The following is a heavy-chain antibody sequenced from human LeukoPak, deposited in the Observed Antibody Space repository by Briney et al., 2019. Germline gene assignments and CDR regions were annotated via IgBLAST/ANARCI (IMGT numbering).Heavy chain of an antibody. Sequence: SETLSLTCTVSGGSISSGSYYWSWLRQPAGKGLEWIGRIYTSGSTNYNPSLKSRVTISVDTSKNQFSLKLSSVTAADTAVYYCARLGYYKKWTRVNAFDIWGQGTMVTVSS. V-gene: IGHV4-61*02. D-gene: IGHD3-9*01. J-gene: IGHJ3*02. CDR3: ARLGYYKKWTRVNAFDI. CDR2: IYTSGST. CDR1: GGSISSGSYY.